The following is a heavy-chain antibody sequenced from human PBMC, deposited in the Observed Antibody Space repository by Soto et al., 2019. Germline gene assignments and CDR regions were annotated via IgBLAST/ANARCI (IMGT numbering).Heavy chain of an antibody. CDR2: ISSSGTTT. J-gene: IGHJ4*02. CDR3: ARGLTTLSTSDY. V-gene: IGHV3-48*02. Sequence: EVQLVESGGGLVQPGGSLRLSCAASGFTFSSYSINWVRQAPGKGLEWFSYISSSGTTTYYADSVKGRFTISRDNAKNSVYVQMNSLRDEDTATYYCARGLTTLSTSDYWGQGTPVTVSS. D-gene: IGHD4-17*01. CDR1: GFTFSSYS.